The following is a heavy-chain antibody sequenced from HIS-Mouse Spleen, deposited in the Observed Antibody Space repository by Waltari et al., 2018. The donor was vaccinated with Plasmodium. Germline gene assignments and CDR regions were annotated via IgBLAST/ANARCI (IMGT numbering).Heavy chain of an antibody. CDR2: INPNRGGT. V-gene: IGHV1-2*02. CDR3: ATKGGSSSDY. Sequence: QVQLVQSGAAVTKPGAAVKVSCKASGLASTGYYRHWLRQAPGQGLEWMGWINPNRGGTNYAQKFQGRVTMTRDTSISTAYMELSRLRSDDTAVYYCATKGGSSSDYWGQGTLVTVSS. J-gene: IGHJ4*02. D-gene: IGHD6-6*01. CDR1: GLASTGYY.